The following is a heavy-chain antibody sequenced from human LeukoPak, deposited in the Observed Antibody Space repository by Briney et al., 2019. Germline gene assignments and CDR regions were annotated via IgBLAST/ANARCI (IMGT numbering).Heavy chain of an antibody. J-gene: IGHJ4*02. CDR2: ISSSSSYI. V-gene: IGHV3-21*01. CDR3: ARDPYYYGSGSFQVDY. D-gene: IGHD3-10*01. Sequence: PGGSLRLSCAASGFTFSSYSMNWVRQAPGKGLEWVSSISSSSSYIYYADSVKGRFTISRDNAKNSLYLQMNSLRAEDTAVYYCARDPYYYGSGSFQVDYWGQGTLVTVSS. CDR1: GFTFSSYS.